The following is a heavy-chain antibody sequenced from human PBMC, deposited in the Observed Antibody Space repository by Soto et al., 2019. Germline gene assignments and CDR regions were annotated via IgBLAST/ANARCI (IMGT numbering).Heavy chain of an antibody. Sequence: SETLSLTCTVSGDSISRSYWSWIRQSPGKGLEWIGHIYDSGDTDYNPSLKSRVAISVDTSKNQFSLKLRSVTAADTAIYYCARVSRHVVPADYNWFDPWGPGTLVTVYS. D-gene: IGHD2-2*01. CDR2: IYDSGDT. CDR3: ARVSRHVVPADYNWFDP. CDR1: GDSISRSY. J-gene: IGHJ5*02. V-gene: IGHV4-59*01.